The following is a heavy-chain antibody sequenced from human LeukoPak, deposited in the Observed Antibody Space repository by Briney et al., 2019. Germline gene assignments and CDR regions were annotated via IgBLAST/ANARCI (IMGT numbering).Heavy chain of an antibody. Sequence: PGRSLRLSCAASGFTFDDYAMHWVRQAPGKGLEWVSGISWNSGSIGYADSVKGRFTISRDNAKNSLYLQMNSLRAEDTALYYCAKTGYDSSGYADYFDYWGQGTLVTVSP. D-gene: IGHD3-22*01. J-gene: IGHJ4*02. V-gene: IGHV3-9*01. CDR1: GFTFDDYA. CDR2: ISWNSGSI. CDR3: AKTGYDSSGYADYFDY.